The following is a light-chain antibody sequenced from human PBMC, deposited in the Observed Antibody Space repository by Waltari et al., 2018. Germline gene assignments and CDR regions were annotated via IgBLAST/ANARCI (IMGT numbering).Light chain of an antibody. V-gene: IGKV3-20*01. J-gene: IGKJ1*01. CDR2: HAS. CDR3: QHYVSLPVT. Sequence: DIVMTQSPGTLSLSSGERATISCRTSQSISKYLAWYQQNPGQAPRLLIYHASSRATGIPDRFSGSGSGTDFSLTISRLEPEDFAVYYCQHYVSLPVTFGQGTKVEIK. CDR1: QSISKY.